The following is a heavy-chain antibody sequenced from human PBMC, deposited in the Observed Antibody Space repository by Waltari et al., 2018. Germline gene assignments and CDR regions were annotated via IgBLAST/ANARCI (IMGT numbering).Heavy chain of an antibody. CDR1: NSPLVAIA. Sequence: QVYLVESGGGVVQPGGPLDCPVQGSNSPLVAIAFTGSRQAPGKGLEWVTFIRYDGSNKYYSDSVKGRFTISRDNSKNTLYLQMNSLRAEDTAVYYCVRGNTLMVLVYWGQGTLVAVSS. J-gene: IGHJ4*02. D-gene: IGHD5-18*01. CDR2: IRYDGSNK. CDR3: VRGNTLMVLVY. V-gene: IGHV3-30*02.